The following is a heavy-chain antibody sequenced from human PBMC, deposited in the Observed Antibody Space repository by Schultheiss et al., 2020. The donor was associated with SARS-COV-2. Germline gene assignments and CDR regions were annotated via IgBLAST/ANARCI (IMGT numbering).Heavy chain of an antibody. Sequence: GESLKISCAASGFTFSSYSMNWVRQAPGKGLEWVSSISSSSSYIYYADSVKGRFTISRDNAKNSLYLQMNSLRAEDTAVYYCARVAYSTYGMDVWGQGTTVTVSS. J-gene: IGHJ6*02. CDR1: GFTFSSYS. CDR2: ISSSSSYI. V-gene: IGHV3-21*01. CDR3: ARVAYSTYGMDV. D-gene: IGHD4-11*01.